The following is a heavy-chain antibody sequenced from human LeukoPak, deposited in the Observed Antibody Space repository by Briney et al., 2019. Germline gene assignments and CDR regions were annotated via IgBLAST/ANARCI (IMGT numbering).Heavy chain of an antibody. J-gene: IGHJ4*02. D-gene: IGHD6-19*01. CDR2: IYDSGTT. CDR3: AGRRSSGWYAY. V-gene: IGHV3-53*01. CDR1: GFTVSSNY. Sequence: PGGSLRLSCAISGFTVSSNYMSWVRQAPGKGLEWVSVIYDSGTTYYADSVKGRFLIFRDTSKSTVDLQMNSLRVEDTAVYYCAGRRSSGWYAYWGQGTLVTVSS.